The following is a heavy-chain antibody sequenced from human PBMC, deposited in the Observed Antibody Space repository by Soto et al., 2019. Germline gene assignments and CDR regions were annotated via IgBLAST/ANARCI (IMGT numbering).Heavy chain of an antibody. Sequence: QLQLVQSGAEVKEPGSSVKVSCKTSGGTFSTSTFTRVRQAPGQGLEWMGRIIPILDTADYAQKFQGNVTITADKSTSTVYMELSSLRSEDTGMYYCARDSPIGSVFSGYDAIDIWGQGTLVTVSP. CDR3: ARDSPIGSVFSGYDAIDI. CDR1: GGTFSTST. D-gene: IGHD5-12*01. CDR2: IIPILDTA. V-gene: IGHV1-69*08. J-gene: IGHJ4*02.